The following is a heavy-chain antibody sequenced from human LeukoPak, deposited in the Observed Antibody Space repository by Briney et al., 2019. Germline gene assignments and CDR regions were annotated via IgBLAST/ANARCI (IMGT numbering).Heavy chain of an antibody. Sequence: SETLSLTCTVSGYSIRSGYYWGWIRQSPGKGLEWIASIHYTGSTYYNPSLKSRVIVSVDTSKNQFSLKLSSVTAADTAVYYCARPHSSGWYGGFDIWGQGTMVTVSS. D-gene: IGHD6-19*01. V-gene: IGHV4-38-2*02. CDR2: IHYTGST. CDR3: ARPHSSGWYGGFDI. J-gene: IGHJ3*02. CDR1: GYSIRSGYY.